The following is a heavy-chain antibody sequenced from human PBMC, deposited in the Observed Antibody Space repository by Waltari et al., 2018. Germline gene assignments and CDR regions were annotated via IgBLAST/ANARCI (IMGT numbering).Heavy chain of an antibody. J-gene: IGHJ4*02. V-gene: IGHV1-69*08. CDR1: GGNFSSST. CDR3: ARDGTMIVVGLLAN. Sequence: QVQLVQSGAEVKKPGSSVKVSCKASGGNFSSSTIIWVRQAPGQGLEWMGRIIPILGIANYAQKFQGRVTITADKSTSTAYMELSSLRSEDTAVYYCARDGTMIVVGLLANWGQGTLVTVSS. D-gene: IGHD3-22*01. CDR2: IIPILGIA.